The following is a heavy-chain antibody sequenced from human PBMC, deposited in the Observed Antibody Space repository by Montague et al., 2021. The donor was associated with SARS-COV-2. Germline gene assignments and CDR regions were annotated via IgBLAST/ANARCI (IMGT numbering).Heavy chain of an antibody. CDR1: GGSTSSGGYY. CDR2: IYYSGST. CDR3: ARATRSIVVLNWFDP. D-gene: IGHD3-22*01. Sequence: TLSLICTVFGGSTSSGGYYWSWIRQHPGKGLEWIGYIYYSGSTYYNPSLKSRVTISVDTSKNQFSLKLSSVTAADTAVYYCARATRSIVVLNWFDPWGQGTLVTVSS. J-gene: IGHJ5*02. V-gene: IGHV4-31*03.